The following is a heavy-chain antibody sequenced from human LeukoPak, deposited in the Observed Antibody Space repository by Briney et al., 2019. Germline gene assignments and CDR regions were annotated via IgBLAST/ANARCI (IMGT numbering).Heavy chain of an antibody. Sequence: GGSLRLSCAASGFTFSSFWMSWVRQAPGKGLEWVSAISGNAGSTYYADSVKGRFTISRDNSKNTLYLQMNSLRAEDTAIYYCAKDQNMVAAAPFDCWGQGTLVTVSS. CDR1: GFTFSSFW. CDR2: ISGNAGST. D-gene: IGHD5-12*01. CDR3: AKDQNMVAAAPFDC. V-gene: IGHV3-23*01. J-gene: IGHJ4*02.